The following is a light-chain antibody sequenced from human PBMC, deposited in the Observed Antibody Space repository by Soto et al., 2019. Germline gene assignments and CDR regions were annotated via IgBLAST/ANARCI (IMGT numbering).Light chain of an antibody. J-gene: IGKJ1*01. V-gene: IGKV1-5*03. Sequence: RMTQTPSTLSASVGDRVTITFRASQNVNGWLGWYPPKPGKAPKVLINKASTLESGVPSRVSGRGFGTEFTLTISRLEAEDFAVGYCQQYGSSPRTFGQGTKVDIK. CDR1: QNVNGW. CDR2: KAS. CDR3: QQYGSSPRT.